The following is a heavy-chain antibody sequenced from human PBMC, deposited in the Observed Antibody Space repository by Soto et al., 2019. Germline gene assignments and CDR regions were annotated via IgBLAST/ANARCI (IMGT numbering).Heavy chain of an antibody. D-gene: IGHD3-3*01. V-gene: IGHV1-2*02. J-gene: IGHJ5*02. CDR2: INPNSGGT. Sequence: QVQLVQSGAEVKKPGASVKVSCKASGYTFTGYHMHWVRQAPGQGLEWMGWINPNSGGTNYAQKYQGRVTMTRDTSISTADMELSMLRSDDTVVYYGASSGVVKICFDPWGQGTLVTVSS. CDR1: GYTFTGYH. CDR3: ASSGVVKICFDP.